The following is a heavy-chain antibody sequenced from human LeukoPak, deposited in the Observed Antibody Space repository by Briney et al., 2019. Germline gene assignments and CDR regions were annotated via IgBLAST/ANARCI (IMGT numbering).Heavy chain of an antibody. CDR2: IYTSGSS. Sequence: SETRPLTCTLSGGSISRYYWSGIGQPAGKGLDWIGRIYTSGSSNYNASLKSRVTMSVDTSKNQFSLKLSSVTAADTAVYYCARNYYYYYMGVWGKGTTVTVSS. J-gene: IGHJ6*03. CDR3: ARNYYYYYMGV. V-gene: IGHV4-4*07. CDR1: GGSISRYY.